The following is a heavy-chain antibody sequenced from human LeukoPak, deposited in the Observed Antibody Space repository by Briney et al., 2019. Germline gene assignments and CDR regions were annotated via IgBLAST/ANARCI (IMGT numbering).Heavy chain of an antibody. CDR2: ISSSRRYT. V-gene: IGHV3-11*05. CDR3: ARDRSSPVIAYCGGDCYSSWFDP. Sequence: GGSLRLSCAVSGFTLSDYYMSWIRQAPGKGLEWVSDISSSRRYTNYADSVKGRFTISRDNAKNSLYLQMNSLRAEDTAVYYCARDRSSPVIAYCGGDCYSSWFDPWGQGTLVTVSS. J-gene: IGHJ5*02. D-gene: IGHD2-21*02. CDR1: GFTLSDYY.